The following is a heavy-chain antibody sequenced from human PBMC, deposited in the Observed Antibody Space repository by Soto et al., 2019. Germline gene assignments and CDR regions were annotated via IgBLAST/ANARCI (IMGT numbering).Heavy chain of an antibody. CDR2: IYYSGST. D-gene: IGHD2-2*01. V-gene: IGHV4-59*08. J-gene: IGHJ6*02. CDR1: GGSISSYY. CDR3: AGHGPRYCSSTSCYPEYYYYGMDV. Sequence: SETLSLTCTVSGGSISSYYWSWIRQPPGKGLEWIGYIYYSGSTNYNPSLKSRVTISVDTSKNQFSLKLSSVTAADTAVYYCAGHGPRYCSSTSCYPEYYYYGMDVWGQGTTVTVSS.